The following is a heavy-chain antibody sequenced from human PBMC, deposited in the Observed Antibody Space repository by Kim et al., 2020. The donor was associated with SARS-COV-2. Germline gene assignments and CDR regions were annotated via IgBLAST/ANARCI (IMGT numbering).Heavy chain of an antibody. D-gene: IGHD3-16*01. J-gene: IGHJ5*02. CDR3: ARHPTYTSVNSFDP. CDR1: GGSISTTSYS. V-gene: IGHV4-39*01. Sequence: SETLSLTCTVSGGSISTTSYSWGWIRQPPGEGLEWIGSIFYRGTIFYNPSLKSRLTISIDTSKNQFSLNLSSVTASDTAMYYCARHPTYTSVNSFDPWGQGPLVTVSS. CDR2: IFYRGTI.